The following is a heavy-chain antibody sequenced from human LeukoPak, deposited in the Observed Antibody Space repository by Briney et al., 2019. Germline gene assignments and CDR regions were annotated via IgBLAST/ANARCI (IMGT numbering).Heavy chain of an antibody. CDR2: INPNSGGT. Sequence: ASVKLSCKASGYTFTHYYIHWVRQAPGQGLEWMGWINPNSGGTNYAQKFQGRVTMTRDTSISTVYMELNSLRFDDTAVYYCARDSSTVTTPYFDYWAQGTLVTVSS. CDR1: GYTFTHYY. J-gene: IGHJ4*02. V-gene: IGHV1-2*02. D-gene: IGHD4-4*01. CDR3: ARDSSTVTTPYFDY.